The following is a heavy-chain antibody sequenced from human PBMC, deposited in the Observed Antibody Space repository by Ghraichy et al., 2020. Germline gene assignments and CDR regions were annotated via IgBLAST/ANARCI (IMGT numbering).Heavy chain of an antibody. J-gene: IGHJ4*02. D-gene: IGHD1-26*01. CDR1: GFSFSDNP. CDR2: ISHDGRVK. CDR3: VRDRSIETGSYFEFDF. V-gene: IGHV3-30*04. Sequence: GESLNISCVASGFSFSDNPMHWVRQAPGKGPEWVAVISHDGRVKRYADSMEGRFTVSRDNSQSTLSLEMNSLRHDDTAVYYCVRDRSIETGSYFEFDFWGPGTLVTVSS.